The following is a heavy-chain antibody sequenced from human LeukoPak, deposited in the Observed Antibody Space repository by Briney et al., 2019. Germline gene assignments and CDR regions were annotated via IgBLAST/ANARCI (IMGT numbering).Heavy chain of an antibody. CDR1: GGTFSSYA. CDR3: ARFAGHTIIVDSVAPAEGFQPPGFDI. V-gene: IGHV1-69*05. J-gene: IGHJ3*02. D-gene: IGHD2-21*01. Sequence: ASVKVSCKASGGTFSSYAISWVRQAPGQGLEWMGGIIPIFGTANYAQKFQGRVTITTDESTSTAYMELSSLRSEDTAVYYCARFAGHTIIVDSVAPAEGFQPPGFDIWGQGTMVIVSS. CDR2: IIPIFGTA.